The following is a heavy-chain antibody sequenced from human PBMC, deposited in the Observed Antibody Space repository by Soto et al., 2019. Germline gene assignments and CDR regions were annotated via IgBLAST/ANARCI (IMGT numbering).Heavy chain of an antibody. J-gene: IGHJ6*02. V-gene: IGHV3-15*07. CDR2: IKSKTDGGTT. D-gene: IGHD3-3*01. Sequence: GGSLRLSCAASGFTFSNAWMNWVRQAPGKGLEWVGRIKSKTDGGTTDYAAPVKGRFTISRDDSKNTLYLQMNSLKTEDTAVYYCTTDSLYYDFWSGYWSYYYYGMDVWGQGTTVTVSS. CDR1: GFTFSNAW. CDR3: TTDSLYYDFWSGYWSYYYYGMDV.